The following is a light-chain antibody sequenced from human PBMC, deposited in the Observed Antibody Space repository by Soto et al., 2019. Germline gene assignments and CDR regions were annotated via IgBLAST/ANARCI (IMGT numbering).Light chain of an antibody. CDR2: AAS. V-gene: IGKV1-9*01. Sequence: DIQLTQSPSFLSASVGDRVTITCRASQGITSYLAWYQQKPGKAPKLLIYAASTLQSGVPSRFSGSGSGTEFTLTITSLQPEDFATYYCYQLNSYPFTFGPGTKVDV. CDR3: YQLNSYPFT. J-gene: IGKJ3*01. CDR1: QGITSY.